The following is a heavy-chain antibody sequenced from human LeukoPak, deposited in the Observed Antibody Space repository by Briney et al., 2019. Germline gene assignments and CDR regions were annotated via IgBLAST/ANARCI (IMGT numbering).Heavy chain of an antibody. CDR2: ISAYNGNT. Sequence: GASVKVSCKASGYTFTSYGISWVRQAPGQGLEWMGWISAYNGNTNYAQKLQGRVTMTTDTSTSTAYMELRSLRSDDTAVYYCARQGLWVPHLDYYGMDVWGQGTTVTVSS. CDR3: ARQGLWVPHLDYYGMDV. D-gene: IGHD3/OR15-3a*01. J-gene: IGHJ6*02. V-gene: IGHV1-18*01. CDR1: GYTFTSYG.